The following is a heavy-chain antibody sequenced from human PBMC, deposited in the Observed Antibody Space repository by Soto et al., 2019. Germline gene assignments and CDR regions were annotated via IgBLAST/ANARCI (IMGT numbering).Heavy chain of an antibody. J-gene: IGHJ5*02. Sequence: PGGSLRLSCAASGFTFSSYAMSWVRQAPGKGLEWVSAISGSGGSTYYADSVKGRFTISRDNSKNTLYLQMNSLRAEDTAVYYCAKESFPEYCSGGSCYQILEYNWFDPWGQGTLVTVSS. CDR1: GFTFSSYA. CDR2: ISGSGGST. CDR3: AKESFPEYCSGGSCYQILEYNWFDP. D-gene: IGHD2-15*01. V-gene: IGHV3-23*01.